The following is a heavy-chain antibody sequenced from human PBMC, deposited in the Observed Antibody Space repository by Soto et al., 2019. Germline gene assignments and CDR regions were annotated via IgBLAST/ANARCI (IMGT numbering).Heavy chain of an antibody. D-gene: IGHD2-15*01. Sequence: QVQLVQSGAEVKKPGSSVKVSCKASGGTFNTYAINWVRQAPGQGLEWMGGIIPIFGPTNYTQKFQGRVTITADISTSTAYMELSSLRSEDTAVYSCARDGYCSGGSCYSLGYWGQGTLVTVSS. CDR3: ARDGYCSGGSCYSLGY. CDR2: IIPIFGPT. V-gene: IGHV1-69*06. J-gene: IGHJ4*02. CDR1: GGTFNTYA.